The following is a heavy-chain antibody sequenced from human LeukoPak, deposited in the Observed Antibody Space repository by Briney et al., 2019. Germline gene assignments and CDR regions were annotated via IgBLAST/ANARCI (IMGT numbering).Heavy chain of an antibody. CDR1: GFSLSNARMG. CDR2: IFSNDEK. Sequence: SGPVLVKPTETLTLTCTVSGFSLSNARMGVSWIRQPPGKALEWLAHIFSNDEKSYSTSLKSRLTISKDTSKSQVVLTMTNMDPVDTATYYCARIPDYDCSGYYTYYFDYWGQGTLVTVSS. V-gene: IGHV2-26*01. CDR3: ARIPDYDCSGYYTYYFDY. J-gene: IGHJ4*02. D-gene: IGHD3-22*01.